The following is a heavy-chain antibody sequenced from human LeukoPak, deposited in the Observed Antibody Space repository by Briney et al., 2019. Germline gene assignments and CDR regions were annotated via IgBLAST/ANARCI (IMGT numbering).Heavy chain of an antibody. CDR2: IWYDGRNK. V-gene: IGHV3-33*08. J-gene: IGHJ4*02. Sequence: GGSLRLSCAASGFTFDDYAMHWVRQAPGKGLEWVAVIWYDGRNKYYADSVKGRFTISRDNSKNTLYLQMSSLRAEDTAVYYCARGTPILLDYWGQGTLVTVSS. CDR3: ARGTPILLDY. CDR1: GFTFDDYA.